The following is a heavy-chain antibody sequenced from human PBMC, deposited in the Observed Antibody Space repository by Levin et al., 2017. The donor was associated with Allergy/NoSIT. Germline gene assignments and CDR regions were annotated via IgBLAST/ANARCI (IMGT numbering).Heavy chain of an antibody. CDR3: AKLPDY. V-gene: IGHV4-4*02. D-gene: IGHD4-23*01. J-gene: IGHJ4*02. CDR1: GASISSYNW. CDR2: ISHSGST. Sequence: PSETLSLTCAVSGASISSYNWWSWVRQPPGKGLEWIGEISHSGSTTYNPSLKSRFTMSVDMSKNQFSLRLTSVTAADTAVYYCAKLPDYWGQGTLVTVSS.